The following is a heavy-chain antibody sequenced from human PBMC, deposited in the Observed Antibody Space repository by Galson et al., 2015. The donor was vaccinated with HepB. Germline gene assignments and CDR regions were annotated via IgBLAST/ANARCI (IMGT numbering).Heavy chain of an antibody. D-gene: IGHD3-22*01. CDR1: GFTFSSYS. J-gene: IGHJ4*02. CDR2: ISSSSSYI. CDR3: ARDRRPYDSRSPNDY. Sequence: SLRLSCAASGFTFSSYSMNWVRQAPGKGLEWVSSISSSSSYIYYADSVKGRFTISRDNAKNSLYLQMNSLRAEDTAVYYCARDRRPYDSRSPNDYWGQGTLVTVSS. V-gene: IGHV3-21*01.